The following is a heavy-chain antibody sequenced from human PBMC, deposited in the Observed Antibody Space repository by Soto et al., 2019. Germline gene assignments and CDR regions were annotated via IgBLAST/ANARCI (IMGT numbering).Heavy chain of an antibody. CDR2: IYYSGST. CDR3: AREGSGTTFLGAFDI. D-gene: IGHD1-1*01. J-gene: IGHJ3*02. Sequence: QVQLQESGPGLVKPSQTLSLTCTVSGGSISSGGYYWSWIRQHPGKGLEWIGYIYYSGSTYYNPSLQSRVTISVDTSKNQFSLKLSSVTAADTAVHYCAREGSGTTFLGAFDIWGQGTMVTVSS. CDR1: GGSISSGGYY. V-gene: IGHV4-31*03.